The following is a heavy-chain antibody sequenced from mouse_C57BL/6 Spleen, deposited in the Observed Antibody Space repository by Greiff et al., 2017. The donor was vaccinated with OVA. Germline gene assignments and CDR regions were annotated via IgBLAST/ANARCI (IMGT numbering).Heavy chain of an antibody. CDR1: GYTFTSYW. CDR2: IYPGSGST. CDR3: ANYYSGSSSFDY. V-gene: IGHV1-55*01. J-gene: IGHJ2*01. D-gene: IGHD1-1*01. Sequence: VQLQQPGAELVKPGASVKMSCKASGYTFTSYWITWVKQRPGQGLEWIGDIYPGSGSTNYNEKFKSKATLTVDTSSSTAYMQLSSLTSEDSAVYYGANYYSGSSSFDYWGQGTTLTVSS.